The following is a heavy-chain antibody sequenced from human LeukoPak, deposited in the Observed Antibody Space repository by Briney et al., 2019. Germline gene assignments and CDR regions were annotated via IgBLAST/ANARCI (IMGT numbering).Heavy chain of an antibody. Sequence: GGSLRLSCSASGFIFSRYDMVWVRQAPGKGLEYVSGISSSGGSTYYADSVKGRFTISRDNSKNTLYLQMSSLRAEDTAVYYCVSTVVTAPYWGQGTLVTVSS. V-gene: IGHV3-64D*06. D-gene: IGHD4-23*01. CDR2: ISSSGGST. J-gene: IGHJ4*02. CDR1: GFIFSRYD. CDR3: VSTVVTAPY.